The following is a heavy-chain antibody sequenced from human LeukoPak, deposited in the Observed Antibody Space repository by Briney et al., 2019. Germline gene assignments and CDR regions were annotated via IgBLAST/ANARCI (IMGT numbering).Heavy chain of an antibody. CDR2: IYTADPDT. D-gene: IGHD3-22*01. CDR1: GSSFTSYW. CDR3: ARHRRNTMIGTVSSRGFDY. J-gene: IGHJ4*02. Sequence: GESLQISCQGSGSSFTSYWIGWVRQMPGEGLEWMGIIYTADPDTTYSPSFQGQVTISADKSISTAYLQWSSLKASDTAMYYCARHRRNTMIGTVSSRGFDYWGQGTLVTVSS. V-gene: IGHV5-51*01.